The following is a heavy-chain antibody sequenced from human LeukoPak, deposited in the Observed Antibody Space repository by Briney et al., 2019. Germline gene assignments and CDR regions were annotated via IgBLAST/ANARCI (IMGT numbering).Heavy chain of an antibody. CDR2: IYYSGST. D-gene: IGHD3-10*01. J-gene: IGHJ4*02. CDR1: GGSIXSYY. Sequence: SGGSIXSYYWSWIRQPPGKGLEWIGYIYYSGSTNYNPSLKSRVTISVDTSKNQFSLKLSSVTAADTAVYYCARDSGWQNYFDYWGQGTLVTVSS. V-gene: IGHV4-59*01. CDR3: ARDSGWQNYFDY.